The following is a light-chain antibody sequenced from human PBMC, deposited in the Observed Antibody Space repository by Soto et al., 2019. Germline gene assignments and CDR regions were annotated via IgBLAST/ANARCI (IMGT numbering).Light chain of an antibody. J-gene: IGKJ5*01. CDR1: HVISTS. CDR3: QQLVGSPWT. CDR2: AAS. Sequence: DIQLTQSPSFLSPSLGESVTITCRASHVISTSLAWYQEKPGKAPKLLIDAASTLESGVPERFSATVSGTEFTLTITSLEPEDFAAYYCQQLVGSPWTFGQGTQVENK. V-gene: IGKV1-9*01.